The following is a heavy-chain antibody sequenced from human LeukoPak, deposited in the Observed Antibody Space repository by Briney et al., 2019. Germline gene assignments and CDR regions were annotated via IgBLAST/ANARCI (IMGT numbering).Heavy chain of an antibody. D-gene: IGHD3-3*01. CDR1: GGTLSSYA. CDR3: AREGFTIFGVVIDYYYGMDV. J-gene: IGHJ6*02. V-gene: IGHV1-69*04. Sequence: GSSVKVSCKASGGTLSSYAISWVRQAPGQGLEWMGRIIPIFGIANYAQKFQGRVTITADKSTSTAYMELSSLRSEDTAVYYCAREGFTIFGVVIDYYYGMDVWGQGTTVTVSS. CDR2: IIPIFGIA.